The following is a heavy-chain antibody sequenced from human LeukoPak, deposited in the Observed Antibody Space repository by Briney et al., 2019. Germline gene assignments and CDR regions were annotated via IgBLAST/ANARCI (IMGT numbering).Heavy chain of an antibody. CDR2: ISSSSSYI. Sequence: GGSLRHSCAASGFTFSSYSMNWVRQAPGKGLEWVSSISSSSSYIYYADSVERRFTISRDNAKNSLYLQMNSLRAEDTAVYYCAREKGYYYDSSCPFDYWVQGTLVTVSS. D-gene: IGHD3-22*01. CDR1: GFTFSSYS. V-gene: IGHV3-21*01. J-gene: IGHJ4*02. CDR3: AREKGYYYDSSCPFDY.